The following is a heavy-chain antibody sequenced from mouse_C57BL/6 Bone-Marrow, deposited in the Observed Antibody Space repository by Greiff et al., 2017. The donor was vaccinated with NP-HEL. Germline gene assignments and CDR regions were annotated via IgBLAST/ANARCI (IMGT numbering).Heavy chain of an antibody. D-gene: IGHD1-1*01. J-gene: IGHJ3*01. CDR2: IQPNSGST. V-gene: IGHV1-64*01. Sequence: VQLQQPGAELVKPGASVKLSCKASGYTFTSYWMHWVKQRPGQGLEWIGMIQPNSGSTNYNEKFKSKATLTVDKSSSTAYMQLSSLTSEDSAVYYCAREGTTVAPWFAYWGQGTLVTVSA. CDR1: GYTFTSYW. CDR3: AREGTTVAPWFAY.